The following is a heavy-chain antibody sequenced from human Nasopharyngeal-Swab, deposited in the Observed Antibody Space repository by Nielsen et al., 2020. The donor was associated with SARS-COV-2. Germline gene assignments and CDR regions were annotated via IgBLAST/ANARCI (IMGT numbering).Heavy chain of an antibody. V-gene: IGHV3-66*03. CDR1: GLSVTNSH. J-gene: IGHJ3*02. Sequence: GESLKISCAASGLSVTNSHMNWIRQAPGKGLEWVSLIYSSGGTHYADSVKGRFTISRDNSNNTLYLQMNSLRPDDTAVYYCARDGYSYDDAFDIWGQGTLVTVSS. CDR2: IYSSGGT. CDR3: ARDGYSYDDAFDI. D-gene: IGHD5-18*01.